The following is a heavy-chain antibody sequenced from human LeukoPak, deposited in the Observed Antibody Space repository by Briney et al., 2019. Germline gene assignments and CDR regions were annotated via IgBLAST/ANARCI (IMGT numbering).Heavy chain of an antibody. V-gene: IGHV4-34*01. D-gene: IGHD2-21*02. J-gene: IGHJ5*02. CDR3: AILTSNWFDP. CDR1: GGSFSGYY. Sequence: PSETLSLTCAVYGGSFSGYYWSWIRQPPGKGLEWIGEINHSGSTNYNPSLKSRVTISVDTSKNQFSLKLSSVTAADTAVYYCAILTSNWFDPWGQGTLVTASS. CDR2: INHSGST.